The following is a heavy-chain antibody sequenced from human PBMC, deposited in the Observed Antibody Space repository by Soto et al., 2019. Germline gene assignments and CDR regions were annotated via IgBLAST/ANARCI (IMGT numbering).Heavy chain of an antibody. CDR2: IKSKTDGGTT. J-gene: IGHJ6*03. CDR1: GFTFSNAW. D-gene: IGHD2-15*01. Sequence: EVQLVESGGGLVKPGGSLRLSCAASGFTFSNAWMSWVRQAPGKGLEWVGRIKSKTDGGTTDYAAPVKGRFTISRDDSKNTLYLQMNSLKTEDTAVYYCTTASNIVGEVAAEPDYYYMDVWGKGTTVTVSS. V-gene: IGHV3-15*01. CDR3: TTASNIVGEVAAEPDYYYMDV.